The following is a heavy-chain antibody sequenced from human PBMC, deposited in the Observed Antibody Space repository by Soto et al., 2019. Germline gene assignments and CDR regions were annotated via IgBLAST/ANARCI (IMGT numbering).Heavy chain of an antibody. Sequence: PSETLSLTCDVSVEPMTGGYYWGWIRQSPGKGLEWIGSIYYGGTTYYNPSLRSRLATSIDTSKNQFSLRLTSVTAADTALYFCARGWYYFDFWGRGTLVTVS. CDR3: ARGWYYFDF. J-gene: IGHJ4*02. CDR2: IYYGGTT. D-gene: IGHD2-15*01. V-gene: IGHV4-38-2*01. CDR1: VEPMTGGYY.